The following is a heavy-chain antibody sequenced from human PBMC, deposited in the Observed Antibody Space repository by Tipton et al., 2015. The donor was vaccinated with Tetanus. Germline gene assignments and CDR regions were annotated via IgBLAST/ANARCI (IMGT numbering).Heavy chain of an antibody. D-gene: IGHD3-10*01. CDR2: IYHSGST. Sequence: TLSLTCTVSGGSISSSSYYWGWIRQPPGKGLEWIGSIYHSGSTTYNPSLQSRVTISVDKSENKFSLKLTSVTAADTAVYYCARKFDNYYYAMDVWGQGTTVTVSS. CDR1: GGSISSSSYY. CDR3: ARKFDNYYYAMDV. V-gene: IGHV4-39*07. J-gene: IGHJ6*02.